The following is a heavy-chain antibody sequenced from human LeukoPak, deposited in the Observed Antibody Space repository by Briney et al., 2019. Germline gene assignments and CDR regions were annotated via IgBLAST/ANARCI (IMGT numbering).Heavy chain of an antibody. Sequence: ASVKVSCKASGYTFTGYYMHWVRQAPGQGLEWMGWINPNSGGTNYAQKFQGGVTMTRDTSISTAYMELSRLRSDDTAVYYCARDLNVVVPAADYFDYRGQGTPVTVSS. V-gene: IGHV1-2*02. CDR1: GYTFTGYY. J-gene: IGHJ4*02. CDR2: INPNSGGT. D-gene: IGHD2-2*01. CDR3: ARDLNVVVPAADYFDY.